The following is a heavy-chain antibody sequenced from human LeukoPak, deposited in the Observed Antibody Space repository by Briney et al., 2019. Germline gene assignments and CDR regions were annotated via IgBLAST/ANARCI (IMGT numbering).Heavy chain of an antibody. CDR2: IYYSGST. CDR1: GGSISSYY. CDR3: ARVVGDTAMVTDYYYGMDV. Sequence: PSETLSLTCTVSGGSISSYYWSWIRQPPGKGLEWTGYIYYSGSTNYNPSLKSRVTISVDTSKNQFSLKLSSVTAADTAVYYCARVVGDTAMVTDYYYGMDVWGQGTTVTVSS. J-gene: IGHJ6*02. V-gene: IGHV4-59*01. D-gene: IGHD5-18*01.